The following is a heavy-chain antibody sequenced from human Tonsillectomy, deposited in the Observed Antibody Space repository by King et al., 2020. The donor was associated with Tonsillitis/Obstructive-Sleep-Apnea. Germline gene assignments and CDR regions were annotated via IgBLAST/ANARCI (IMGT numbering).Heavy chain of an antibody. J-gene: IGHJ6*03. D-gene: IGHD3-3*01. Sequence: QLVQSGAEVKKPGESLRISCKGSGYSFTSYWISWVRQMPGKGLEWMGRIDPSDSYTNYSPSFQGHVTISADKSISPASLQWSRLKASDTAMYYFARQSRDYYDFWSGYLDYYYYYMDVWGKGTTVTVSS. CDR2: IDPSDSYT. CDR1: GYSFTSYW. V-gene: IGHV5-10-1*01. CDR3: ARQSRDYYDFWSGYLDYYYYYMDV.